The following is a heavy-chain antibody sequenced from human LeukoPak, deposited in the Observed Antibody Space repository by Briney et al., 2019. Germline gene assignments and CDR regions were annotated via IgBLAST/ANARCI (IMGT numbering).Heavy chain of an antibody. CDR2: ISSSSSYI. D-gene: IGHD6-13*01. CDR3: GAGKGFDY. CDR1: GFTFSSYS. Sequence: GSLRLFCAASGFTFSSYSMKWVRPAPGEGLEWVSSISSSSSYIYYADSVKGRFTISRDNAKNSLYLQMNSLRAEDTAVYYCGAGKGFDYWGQGTLVTVSS. J-gene: IGHJ4*02. V-gene: IGHV3-21*01.